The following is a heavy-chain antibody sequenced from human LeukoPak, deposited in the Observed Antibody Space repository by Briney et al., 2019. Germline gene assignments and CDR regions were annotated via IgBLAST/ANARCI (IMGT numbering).Heavy chain of an antibody. Sequence: GASVKVSCKTSGYIFTDYYLHWVRQAPGQGPEWMGYISPKSGGTDRAQKFLGRVTMSTDTSINTAYMELGTLRSDDTAVYFCARTVHADTGGYGQFDPWGQGTQVTVSS. CDR2: ISPKSGGT. D-gene: IGHD5-18*01. CDR3: ARTVHADTGGYGQFDP. V-gene: IGHV1-2*02. CDR1: GYIFTDYY. J-gene: IGHJ5*02.